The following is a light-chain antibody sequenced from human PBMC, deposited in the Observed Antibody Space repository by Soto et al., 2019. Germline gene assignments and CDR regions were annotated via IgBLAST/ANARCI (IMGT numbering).Light chain of an antibody. CDR3: QQYNNWPPK. V-gene: IGKV3-20*01. J-gene: IGKJ1*01. Sequence: EIVLTQSPGTLSLSPGETATLSCRSSQSVISSYLAWYQQKPGQPPRLLIFGTSIRATGIPDRISGSGSGTDFSLTISRLEPEDFAVYYCQQYNNWPPKFGQGTKVEIK. CDR2: GTS. CDR1: QSVISSY.